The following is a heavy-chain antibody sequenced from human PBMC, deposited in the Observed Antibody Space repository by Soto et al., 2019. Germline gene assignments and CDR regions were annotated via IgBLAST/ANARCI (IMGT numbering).Heavy chain of an antibody. V-gene: IGHV4-39*01. CDR1: GGSISSSSYY. CDR3: ARHLIFWNDVSLNWFDP. CDR2: IYYSGGT. D-gene: IGHD1-1*01. Sequence: QLQLQESGPGLVKPSETLSLTCTVSGGSISSSSYYWGWIRQPPGKGLEWIGSIYYSGGTYYNPPLKSRVTISLDASKNQFSRKLSSVTAADTAGYYCARHLIFWNDVSLNWFDPWGQGTLVTVSS. J-gene: IGHJ5*02.